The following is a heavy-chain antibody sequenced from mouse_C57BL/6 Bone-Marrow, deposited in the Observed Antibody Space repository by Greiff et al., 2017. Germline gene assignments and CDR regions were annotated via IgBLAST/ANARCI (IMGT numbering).Heavy chain of an antibody. CDR3: LLLEDYNAMDN. CDR2: INPSNGGT. CDR1: GYTFTGYW. J-gene: IGHJ4*01. Sequence: QVQLQQSGTELVKPGASVKLSCKASGYTFTGYWMHWVKQRPGQGLEWIGKINPSNGGTNYDEKFQSKATMTVDKSSSTAYLQLSSLTSEDSAVYYCLLLEDYNAMDNGGQGTATTVT. D-gene: IGHD2-1*01. V-gene: IGHV1-53*01.